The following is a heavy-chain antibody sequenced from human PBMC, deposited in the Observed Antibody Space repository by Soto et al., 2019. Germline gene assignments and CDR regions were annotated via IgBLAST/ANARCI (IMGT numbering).Heavy chain of an antibody. CDR1: GYSFTSYW. CDR2: IYPGDSDT. Sequence: GESLKISCKGSGYSFTSYWIGWVRQMPGKGLEWMGIIYPGDSDTRYSPSFQGQVTISADKSISTAYLQWSSLKASDTAMYYCARQGGEGYYDSSGYYCLDYWGQGTLVTVPS. J-gene: IGHJ4*02. D-gene: IGHD3-22*01. CDR3: ARQGGEGYYDSSGYYCLDY. V-gene: IGHV5-51*01.